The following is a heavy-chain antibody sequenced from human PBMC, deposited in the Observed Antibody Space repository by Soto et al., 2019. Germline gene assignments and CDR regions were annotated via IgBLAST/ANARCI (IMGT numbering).Heavy chain of an antibody. D-gene: IGHD3-22*01. CDR1: GGSIASGSYY. CDR3: ARVATYYDSSGSYYYFDY. Sequence: SETLSLTCAVSGGSIASGSYYWGWIRQPPGKGLEWIGTIYYSGSTYYNPSLKSRVTISVDTSKNQFSLKLSSVTAADTAVYYCARVATYYDSSGSYYYFDYWGPGTLVTVSS. CDR2: IYYSGST. J-gene: IGHJ4*02. V-gene: IGHV4-39*01.